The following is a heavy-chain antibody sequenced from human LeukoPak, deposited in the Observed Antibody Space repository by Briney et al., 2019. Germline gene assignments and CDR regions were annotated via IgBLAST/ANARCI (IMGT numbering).Heavy chain of an antibody. V-gene: IGHV3-21*01. CDR2: ISSGNSHI. CDR3: ARGRVAGPNWFDP. J-gene: IGHJ5*02. D-gene: IGHD6-19*01. CDR1: GFTFSDYS. Sequence: GGSLRLSCAASGFTFSDYSMKWVRQAPGKGLEWVSSISSGNSHIYYGGSVKGRFTISRDNAKNSLYLEMNSLRAEDTAVYYCARGRVAGPNWFDPWGRGTLVTVSS.